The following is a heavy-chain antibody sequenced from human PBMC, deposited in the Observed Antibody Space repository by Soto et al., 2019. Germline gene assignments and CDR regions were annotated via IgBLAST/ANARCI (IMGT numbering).Heavy chain of an antibody. Sequence: EVQLVESGGGLVQPGGSLRLSCAASGFTFSAYDMHWVRQATGKGLEWVSAIGTQHDTYYPDSVKGRFTLPRENAKNSLYLQTNSLRAGDTGVDDCERQASYWHGGGGWIDPWGQGTLVTVS. V-gene: IGHV3-13*01. D-gene: IGHD2-8*02. CDR3: ERQASYWHGGGGWIDP. CDR1: GFTFSAYD. J-gene: IGHJ5*02. CDR2: IGTQHDT.